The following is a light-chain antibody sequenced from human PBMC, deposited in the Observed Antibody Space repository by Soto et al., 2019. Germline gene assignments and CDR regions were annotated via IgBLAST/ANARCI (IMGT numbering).Light chain of an antibody. Sequence: QAVVTQPPSASGTPGQRVTISCSGSSSNIGSNYVYWYRQLPGTAPNVLIYRNDERPSGVPDRFSGSKSGSSASLVISGLRSEDEADYYCSAWDDSLSGPVFGRGTKLTVL. CDR3: SAWDDSLSGPV. CDR1: SSNIGSNY. J-gene: IGLJ3*02. CDR2: RND. V-gene: IGLV1-47*01.